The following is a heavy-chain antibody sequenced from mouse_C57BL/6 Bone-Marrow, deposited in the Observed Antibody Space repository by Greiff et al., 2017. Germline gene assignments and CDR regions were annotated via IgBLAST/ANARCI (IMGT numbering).Heavy chain of an antibody. CDR3: ARLRLRPYYVDY. J-gene: IGHJ2*01. Sequence: VQLQQSGPELVKPGASVKISCKASGYTFTDYYMNWVKQSHGKSLEWIGDINPNNGGTSYNQKFKGKATLTVDKSSSTAYMELRSLTSEDSAVYYCARLRLRPYYVDYWGQGTTLTVSS. V-gene: IGHV1-26*01. D-gene: IGHD2-2*01. CDR2: INPNNGGT. CDR1: GYTFTDYY.